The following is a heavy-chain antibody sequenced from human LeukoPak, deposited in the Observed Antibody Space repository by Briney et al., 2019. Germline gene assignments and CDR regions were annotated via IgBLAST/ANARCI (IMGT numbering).Heavy chain of an antibody. J-gene: IGHJ4*02. Sequence: SETLSLTCTVSGGPLSAYYWTWIRQPPGKGLEWIGYIYDSGSTNYNPSLKSRVTISVDTSKNQFSLKLTSVTAADTAVYYCATGETGPTLGGYRGQGTLVTVSS. V-gene: IGHV4-59*01. CDR1: GGPLSAYY. CDR2: IYDSGST. D-gene: IGHD1-1*01. CDR3: ATGETGPTLGGY.